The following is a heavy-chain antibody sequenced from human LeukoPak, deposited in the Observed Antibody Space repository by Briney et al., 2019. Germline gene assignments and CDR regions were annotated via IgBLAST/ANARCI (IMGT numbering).Heavy chain of an antibody. CDR3: ARGGRDPEAYYYYYYMDV. CDR2: ITSSSSTI. J-gene: IGHJ6*03. Sequence: GGSLRLSCVASGFTFSSYSMHWVRQAPGKGLEWVSYITSSSSTIYYADSVKGRFTISRDNAKNSLYLQMNSLRAEDTALYYCARGGRDPEAYYYYYYMDVWGKGTTVTVSS. V-gene: IGHV3-48*01. CDR1: GFTFSSYS.